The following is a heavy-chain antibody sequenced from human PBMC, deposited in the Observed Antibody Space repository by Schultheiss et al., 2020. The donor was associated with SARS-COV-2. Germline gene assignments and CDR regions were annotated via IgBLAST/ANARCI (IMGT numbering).Heavy chain of an antibody. J-gene: IGHJ4*02. CDR2: FYSGGTT. CDR1: GFTFSNYK. D-gene: IGHD3-22*01. CDR3: AGAAGRYDSSDYYVY. Sequence: GGSLRLSCAASGFTFSNYKMNWVRQAPGKGLEWVSVFYSGGTTYYADSVKGRFTISRDNSKNTLYLQMNSLRAEDTAVYYCAGAAGRYDSSDYYVYWGQGTLVTVSS. V-gene: IGHV3-53*01.